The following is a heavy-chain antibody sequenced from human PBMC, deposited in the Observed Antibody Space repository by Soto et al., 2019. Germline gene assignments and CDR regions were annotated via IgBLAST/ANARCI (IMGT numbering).Heavy chain of an antibody. Sequence: GGSLRLSCAASRFTFSIYWMTWVRQTPGKGLEWVANIHQDGNEKYYMDSVKGRFTISRDNAKNSLYLQMTSLRAEDTAVYYCAGGNALDVWGQGTTVTVSS. V-gene: IGHV3-7*01. J-gene: IGHJ6*02. CDR2: IHQDGNEK. CDR3: AGGNALDV. CDR1: RFTFSIYW.